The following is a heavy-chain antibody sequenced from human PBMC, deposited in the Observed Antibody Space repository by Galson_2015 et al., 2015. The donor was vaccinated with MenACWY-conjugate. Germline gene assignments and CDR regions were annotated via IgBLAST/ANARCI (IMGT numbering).Heavy chain of an antibody. CDR2: IYPGDSDT. V-gene: IGHV5-51*01. Sequence: QSGAEVKKPGESLTISCTGSGYSFTSYWVGWVRQMPGKGLEWMGIIYPGDSDTRYSPSFQGQVTISADKSISTAYLQWSSLKASDTAMYYCASGECSGGSCKRPCRMFDYWGQGALVTVSS. CDR3: ASGECSGGSCKRPCRMFDY. CDR1: GYSFTSYW. D-gene: IGHD2-15*01. J-gene: IGHJ4*02.